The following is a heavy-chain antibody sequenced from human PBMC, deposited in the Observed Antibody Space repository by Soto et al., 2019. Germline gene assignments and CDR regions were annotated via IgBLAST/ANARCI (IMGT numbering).Heavy chain of an antibody. CDR3: AKGQHCSSTSCYFYYYGMDV. CDR2: ISYDGSNK. D-gene: IGHD2-2*01. V-gene: IGHV3-30*18. CDR1: GSIFNTYD. Sequence: QVQLVESGGGVVQPGRSLRLSCAASGSIFNTYDMHWVRQAPGKGLEWVAVISYDGSNKYYADSVKGRLTISRDNSKKMLYLQMNSLRPEDTAIYYCAKGQHCSSTSCYFYYYGMDVWGQGTKVAVSS. J-gene: IGHJ6*02.